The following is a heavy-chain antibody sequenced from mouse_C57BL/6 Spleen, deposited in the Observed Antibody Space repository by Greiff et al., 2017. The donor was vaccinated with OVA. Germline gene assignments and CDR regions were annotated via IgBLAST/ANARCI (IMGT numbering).Heavy chain of an antibody. CDR2: IYPGDGDT. Sequence: QVQLKESGAELVKPGASVKISCKASGYAFSSYWMNWVKQRPGKGLEWIGQIYPGDGDTNYNGKFKGKATLTADKSSSTAYMQLSSLTSEDSAVYFCARSGASGSSAWFAYWGQGTLVTVSA. J-gene: IGHJ3*01. V-gene: IGHV1-80*01. CDR3: ARSGASGSSAWFAY. D-gene: IGHD1-1*01. CDR1: GYAFSSYW.